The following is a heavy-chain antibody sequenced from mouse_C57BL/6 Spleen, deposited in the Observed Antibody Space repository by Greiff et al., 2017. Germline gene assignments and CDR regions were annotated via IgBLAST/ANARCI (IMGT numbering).Heavy chain of an antibody. V-gene: IGHV2-2*01. CDR3: ARDFDYDAWFAY. J-gene: IGHJ3*01. CDR1: GFSLTSYG. CDR2: IWSGGST. Sequence: VQLQQSGPGLVQPSQSLSITCTVSGFSLTSYGVHWVRQSPGTGLEWLGVIWSGGSTDYNAAFISRLSISKDNSKSQVFFKMNSLQADDTAIYYCARDFDYDAWFAYWGQGTLVTVSA. D-gene: IGHD2-4*01.